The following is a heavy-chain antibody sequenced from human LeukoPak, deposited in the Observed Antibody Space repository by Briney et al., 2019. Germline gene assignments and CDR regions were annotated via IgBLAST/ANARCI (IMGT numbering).Heavy chain of an antibody. V-gene: IGHV3-74*01. Sequence: PGGSLRLSCAASGFTFSSYGMHWVRQAPGKGLVWVSRINSDGSSTSYADSVKGRFTISRDNAKNTLYLQMNSLRAEDTAVYYCARVGASGSYPNDYWGQGTLVTVSS. CDR3: ARVGASGSYPNDY. J-gene: IGHJ4*02. CDR1: GFTFSSYG. CDR2: INSDGSST. D-gene: IGHD1-26*01.